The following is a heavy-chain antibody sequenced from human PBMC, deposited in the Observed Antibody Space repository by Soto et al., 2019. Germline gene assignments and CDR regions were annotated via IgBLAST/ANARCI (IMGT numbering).Heavy chain of an antibody. CDR2: IKQDGSEK. CDR1: GFTFSSYW. Sequence: EVQLVESGGGLVQPGGSLRLSCAASGFTFSSYWMSWVRQAPGKGLEWVANIKQDGSEKYYVDSVKGRFTISRDNAKNSLYLQMNSLRAEDTAVYYCARAIAGYDYYFDYWGQGTLVTVSS. J-gene: IGHJ4*02. D-gene: IGHD5-12*01. CDR3: ARAIAGYDYYFDY. V-gene: IGHV3-7*01.